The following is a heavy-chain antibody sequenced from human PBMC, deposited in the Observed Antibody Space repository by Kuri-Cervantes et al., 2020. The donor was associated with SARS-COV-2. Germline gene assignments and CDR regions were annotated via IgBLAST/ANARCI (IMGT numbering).Heavy chain of an antibody. CDR2: ISSSSSYI. CDR3: ARDPTAGRLRNFDWFSSGPSNYYGMDV. Sequence: GGSLRLSCAASGFTCSSYSMNWVRQAPGKGLEWVSSISSSSSYIYYADSVKGRFTISRDNAKNSLYLQMNSLRAEDTAVYYCARDPTAGRLRNFDWFSSGPSNYYGMDVWGQGTTVTVSS. D-gene: IGHD3-9*01. CDR1: GFTCSSYS. J-gene: IGHJ6*02. V-gene: IGHV3-21*01.